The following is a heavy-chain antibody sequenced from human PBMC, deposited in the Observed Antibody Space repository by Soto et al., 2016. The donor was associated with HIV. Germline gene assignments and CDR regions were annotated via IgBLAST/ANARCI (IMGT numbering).Heavy chain of an antibody. Sequence: QVQLQESGPGLVKPSETLSLTCTVSGGSISSDNYYWSWVRQPPGKGLEWIGGFFYSETTYYNPSLTGRVTISADTSKNSFSLRLSSVTAADTAVYSCARQEGITIFGIVTGPLDFWGQGILVTVSS. J-gene: IGHJ4*02. D-gene: IGHD3-3*01. V-gene: IGHV4-39*01. CDR2: FFYSETT. CDR1: GGSISSDNYY. CDR3: ARQEGITIFGIVTGPLDF.